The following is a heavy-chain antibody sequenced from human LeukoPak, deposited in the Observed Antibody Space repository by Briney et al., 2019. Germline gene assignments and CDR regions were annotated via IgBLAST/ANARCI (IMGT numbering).Heavy chain of an antibody. J-gene: IGHJ4*02. V-gene: IGHV3-23*05. CDR2: IYSSGSQT. Sequence: GGSLRLSCAASGFTFRSYVMSWVRLAPGKGLEWVSGIYSSGSQTFYTDSVTGRFTISRDNSKDSLYLQMNSLRADDTAIYYCAKALAAASYFDYWGQGALVTVSS. D-gene: IGHD6-25*01. CDR1: GFTFRSYV. CDR3: AKALAAASYFDY.